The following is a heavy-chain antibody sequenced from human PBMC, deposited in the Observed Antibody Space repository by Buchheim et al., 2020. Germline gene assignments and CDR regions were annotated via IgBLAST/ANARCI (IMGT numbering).Heavy chain of an antibody. J-gene: IGHJ5*02. D-gene: IGHD6-13*01. V-gene: IGHV3-30*18. Sequence: QVQLVESGGGVVQPGRSLRLSCAASGFTFSSYGMHWVRQAPGKGLEWVAVISYDGSNKYYADSVKGRFTISRDNSKNTLYPQMNSLRAEDTAVYYCAKAGVSSWYSPPFDPWGQGTL. CDR1: GFTFSSYG. CDR3: AKAGVSSWYSPPFDP. CDR2: ISYDGSNK.